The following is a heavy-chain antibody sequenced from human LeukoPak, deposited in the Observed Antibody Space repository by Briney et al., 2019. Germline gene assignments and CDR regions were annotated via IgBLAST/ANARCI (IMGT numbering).Heavy chain of an antibody. Sequence: GGSLRLSCAASGFTFSSYWMHWVRQAPGKGLVWVSRINSDGSSTSYADSVKGRFTISRDNSKNTLYVQMNSLRAEDTAVYYCAKGPYYDFWSGPPDYWGQGTLATVSS. CDR2: INSDGSST. V-gene: IGHV3-74*01. CDR3: AKGPYYDFWSGPPDY. D-gene: IGHD3-3*01. J-gene: IGHJ4*02. CDR1: GFTFSSYW.